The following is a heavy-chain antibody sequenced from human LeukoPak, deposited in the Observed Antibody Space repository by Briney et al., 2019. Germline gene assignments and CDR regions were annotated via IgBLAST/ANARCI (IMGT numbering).Heavy chain of an antibody. D-gene: IGHD3-10*01. CDR3: ARLSSGALDY. J-gene: IGHJ4*02. CDR1: GVSISSGGYY. Sequence: SQTLSLTCTVSGVSISSGGYYWSWIRQHPGKGLEWIGYIYYSGSTYYNPSLKSRVTISVDTSKNQFSLKLSSVTAADTAVYYCARLSSGALDYWGQGTLVTVSS. CDR2: IYYSGST. V-gene: IGHV4-31*03.